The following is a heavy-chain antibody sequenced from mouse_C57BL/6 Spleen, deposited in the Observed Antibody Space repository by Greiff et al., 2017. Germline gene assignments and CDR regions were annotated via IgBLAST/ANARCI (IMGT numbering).Heavy chain of an antibody. V-gene: IGHV1-59*01. CDR2: IDPSDSYT. Sequence: QVQLQQPGAELVRPGTSVKSSCKASGYTFTSYWMHWIKQRPGQGLEWICVIDPSDSYTNYNQKFKGKATLTVDTSSSTAYMQLSSLTSEDSAVYYCARSPATAVVPYYFDYWGQGTTLTVSS. CDR1: GYTFTSYW. D-gene: IGHD1-1*01. J-gene: IGHJ2*01. CDR3: ARSPATAVVPYYFDY.